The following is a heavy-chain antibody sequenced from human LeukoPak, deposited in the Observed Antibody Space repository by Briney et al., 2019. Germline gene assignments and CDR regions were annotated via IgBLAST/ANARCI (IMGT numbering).Heavy chain of an antibody. Sequence: GGSLRLSCAASGFTFSSYSMNWVRQAPGKGLEWVSSISSSSSYIYYADSVKGRFTISRDNAKNSPYLQMNSLRAEDTAVYYCARAPAYYYDSSGLNWGQGTLVTVSS. J-gene: IGHJ4*02. V-gene: IGHV3-21*01. D-gene: IGHD3-22*01. CDR2: ISSSSSYI. CDR1: GFTFSSYS. CDR3: ARAPAYYYDSSGLN.